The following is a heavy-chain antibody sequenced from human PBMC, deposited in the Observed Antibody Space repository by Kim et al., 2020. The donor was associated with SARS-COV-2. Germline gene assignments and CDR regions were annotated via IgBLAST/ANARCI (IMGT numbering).Heavy chain of an antibody. CDR1: GFTFSSYW. CDR3: ERDVLRYFDWLTTPEFDY. CDR2: IKQDGSEK. D-gene: IGHD3-9*01. Sequence: GGSLRLSCAASGFTFSSYWMSWVRQAPGKGLEWVANIKQDGSEKYYVDSVKGRFTISRDNAKNSLYLQMNSLRAEDTAVYYCERDVLRYFDWLTTPEFDYWGQGTLVTVSS. V-gene: IGHV3-7*01. J-gene: IGHJ4*02.